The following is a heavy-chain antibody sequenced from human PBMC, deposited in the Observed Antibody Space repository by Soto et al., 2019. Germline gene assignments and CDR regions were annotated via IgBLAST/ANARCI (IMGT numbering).Heavy chain of an antibody. D-gene: IGHD6-13*01. V-gene: IGHV1-69*13. J-gene: IGHJ4*02. Sequence: SVKVSCKASGGTFSSYAISWVRQAPGQGLEWMGGIIPIFGTANYAQKFQGRVTITADESTSTAYMELRSLRSDDTAVYYCARDWAAADPFDYWGQGTLVTVSS. CDR2: IIPIFGTA. CDR1: GGTFSSYA. CDR3: ARDWAAADPFDY.